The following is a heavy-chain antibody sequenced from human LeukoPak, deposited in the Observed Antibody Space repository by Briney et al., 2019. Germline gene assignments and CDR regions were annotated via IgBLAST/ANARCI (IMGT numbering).Heavy chain of an antibody. CDR1: GGTFSSYA. V-gene: IGHV1-69*13. CDR3: ARDRRYYGSGSRNWFDP. CDR2: IIPIFGTA. D-gene: IGHD3-10*01. J-gene: IGHJ5*02. Sequence: ASVKVSCKASGGTFSSYAISWVRQAPGLGLEWMGGIIPIFGTANYAQKFQGRVTITADESTSTAYMELSSLRSEDTAVYYCARDRRYYGSGSRNWFDPWGQGTLVTVSS.